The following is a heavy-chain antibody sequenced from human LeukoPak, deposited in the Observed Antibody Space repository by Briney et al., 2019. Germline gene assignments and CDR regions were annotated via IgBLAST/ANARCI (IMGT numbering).Heavy chain of an antibody. CDR1: GFTFSSYW. CDR2: IKQDGSEK. Sequence: PGGSLRLSCAASGFTFSSYWMSWVRQAPGKGLEWVANIKQDGSEKYYVDSVKGRFTISRDNAKNSLYLQMNSLRAEDTAVYYCARALLDIVVVPAALNDYYYYYDYMYVWGKGTTVTVSS. J-gene: IGHJ6*03. V-gene: IGHV3-7*04. D-gene: IGHD2-2*03. CDR3: ARALLDIVVVPAALNDYYYYYDYMYV.